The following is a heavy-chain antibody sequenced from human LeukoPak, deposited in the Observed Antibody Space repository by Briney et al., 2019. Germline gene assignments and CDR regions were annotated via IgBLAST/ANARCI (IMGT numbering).Heavy chain of an antibody. CDR2: IHNGGNA. V-gene: IGHV4-59*04. J-gene: IGHJ4*02. D-gene: IGHD6-13*01. CDR3: ASGYSTTLDF. Sequence: SETLSLTCNVSGGSISRYYWAWIRQPAGMGLESIGKIHNGGNAYYTPSLKSRVTLSMDASRNQVSLRLSSVTAADTAVYYCASGYSTTLDFWGQGTLVTVSS. CDR1: GGSISRYY.